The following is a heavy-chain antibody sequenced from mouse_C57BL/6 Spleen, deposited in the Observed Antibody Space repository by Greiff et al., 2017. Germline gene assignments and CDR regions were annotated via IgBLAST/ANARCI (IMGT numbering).Heavy chain of an antibody. V-gene: IGHV5-17*01. CDR3: ARGGYYYGSNFDY. J-gene: IGHJ2*01. CDR2: ISSGSSTI. D-gene: IGHD1-1*01. Sequence: DVQLQESGGGLVKPGGSLKLSCAASGFTFSDYGMHWVRQAPEKGLEWVAYISSGSSTIYYADTVKGRFTISRDNAKNTLFLQMTSLRSEDTAMYYCARGGYYYGSNFDYWGQGTTLTVSS. CDR1: GFTFSDYG.